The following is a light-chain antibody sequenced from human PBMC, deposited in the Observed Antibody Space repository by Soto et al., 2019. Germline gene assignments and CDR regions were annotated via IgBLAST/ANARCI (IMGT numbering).Light chain of an antibody. CDR1: SSDVGGYNY. Sequence: QSALTQPRSVSGSPGQSVTISCTGTSSDVGGYNYVSWYRQHPGKAPKFMIYDVSKRPSGVPDRFSGSKSGNTASLTISGLQAEDEADYYCCSYAGSYKGYVFGSGTKLTVL. J-gene: IGLJ1*01. CDR2: DVS. CDR3: CSYAGSYKGYV. V-gene: IGLV2-11*01.